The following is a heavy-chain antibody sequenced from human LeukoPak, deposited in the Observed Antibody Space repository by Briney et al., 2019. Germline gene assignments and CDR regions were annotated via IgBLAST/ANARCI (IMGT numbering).Heavy chain of an antibody. J-gene: IGHJ3*02. Sequence: SVKVSCKASGGTFSSYAISWVRQAPGQGLEWMGGIIPIFGTANYAQKFQGRVTITADESTSTAYMELRSLRSADTAVYYCASPTYYYDSSGYYGAFDIWGQGTMVTVSS. V-gene: IGHV1-69*01. CDR1: GGTFSSYA. CDR2: IIPIFGTA. D-gene: IGHD3-22*01. CDR3: ASPTYYYDSSGYYGAFDI.